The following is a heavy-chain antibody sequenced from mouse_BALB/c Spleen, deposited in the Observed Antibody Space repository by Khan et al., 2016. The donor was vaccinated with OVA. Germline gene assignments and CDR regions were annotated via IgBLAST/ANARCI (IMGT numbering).Heavy chain of an antibody. Sequence: VQLKQSGAELARPGASVKLSCKSSGYTFTSYWMQWVKQRPGQGLEWIGAIYPGDGDTRYTQKFEGKATLTADKSSSTAYMQLSSLASEDSAVYYCASYRYDYFDYWGQGTTLTVSS. J-gene: IGHJ2*01. V-gene: IGHV1-87*01. CDR3: ASYRYDYFDY. CDR2: IYPGDGDT. D-gene: IGHD2-14*01. CDR1: GYTFTSYW.